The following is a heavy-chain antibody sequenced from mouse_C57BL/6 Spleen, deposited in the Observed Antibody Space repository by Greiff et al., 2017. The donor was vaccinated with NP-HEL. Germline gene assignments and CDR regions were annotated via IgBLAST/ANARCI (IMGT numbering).Heavy chain of an antibody. CDR3: ATYYNYAMDY. CDR1: GFTFSDYY. Sequence: EVQLVESEGGLVQPGRSMKLSCTASGFTFSDYYMAWVRQVPEKGLEWVANINYDGSSTYYLDSLKSRFIISRDNAKNILYLQMSSLTSEDTATYYCATYYNYAMDYWGQGTSVTVSS. V-gene: IGHV5-16*01. J-gene: IGHJ4*01. CDR2: INYDGSST. D-gene: IGHD2-12*01.